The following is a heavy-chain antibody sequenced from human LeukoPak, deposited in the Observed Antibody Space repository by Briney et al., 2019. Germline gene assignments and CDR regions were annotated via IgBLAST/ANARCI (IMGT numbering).Heavy chain of an antibody. Sequence: GTSLRLSCAASGFTFSSNGMHWVRQAPGKGLEWVAVVSFDGSNKYFEDSVKGRFSISRDNSRNTLYLQMNSLRAEDTAVYYCARAGRGWFGSMDVWGQGTTVTVSS. CDR1: GFTFSSNG. D-gene: IGHD3-10*01. CDR3: ARAGRGWFGSMDV. J-gene: IGHJ6*02. CDR2: VSFDGSNK. V-gene: IGHV3-33*01.